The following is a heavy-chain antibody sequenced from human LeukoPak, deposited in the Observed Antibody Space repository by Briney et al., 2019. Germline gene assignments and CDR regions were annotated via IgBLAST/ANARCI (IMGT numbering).Heavy chain of an antibody. Sequence: SETLSLTCAVSGGSISSSNWWSWVRQPPGKGLEWIGSIYHSGSTYYNPSLKSRVTISVDTSKNQFSLKLSSVTAADTAVYYCARDTNSDDAFDIWGQGTMVTVSS. J-gene: IGHJ3*02. D-gene: IGHD1-1*01. CDR2: IYHSGST. V-gene: IGHV4-4*02. CDR1: GGSISSSNW. CDR3: ARDTNSDDAFDI.